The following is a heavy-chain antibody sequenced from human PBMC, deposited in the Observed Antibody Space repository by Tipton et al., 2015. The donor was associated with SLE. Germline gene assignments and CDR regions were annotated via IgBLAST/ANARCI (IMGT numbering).Heavy chain of an antibody. CDR3: ARLDYYDSSGYYSLDALDI. V-gene: IGHV4-59*01. CDR2: IYYSGST. Sequence: LRLSCAASGFTFSSYGMHWVRQPPGKGLEWIGYIYYSGSTNYNPSLKSRVTISVDTSKNQFSLKLSSVTAADTAVYYCARLDYYDSSGYYSLDALDIWGQGTMVTVSS. D-gene: IGHD3-22*01. J-gene: IGHJ3*02. CDR1: GFTFSSYG.